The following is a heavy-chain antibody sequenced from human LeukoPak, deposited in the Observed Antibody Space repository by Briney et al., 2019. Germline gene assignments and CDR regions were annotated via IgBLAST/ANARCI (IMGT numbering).Heavy chain of an antibody. V-gene: IGHV3-21*01. CDR2: ISSSSTYI. CDR1: GFTFSTYT. J-gene: IGHJ4*02. D-gene: IGHD3-3*01. CDR3: ASQIFGVAHVY. Sequence: GSLRLSCAASGFTFSTYTMNWVRQAPGKGLEWVVSISSSSTYINYADSPKGRFTISRDNAKNSLYLQMNSLRAEDTAVYYCASQIFGVAHVYWGQGTLVTVSS.